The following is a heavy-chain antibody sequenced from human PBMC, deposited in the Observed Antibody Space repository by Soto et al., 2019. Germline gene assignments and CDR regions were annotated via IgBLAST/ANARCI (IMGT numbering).Heavy chain of an antibody. D-gene: IGHD3-9*01. J-gene: IGHJ4*02. Sequence: PGGSLRLSCAASGFTFSDYYMSWIRQAPGKGLEWVSYISSSGSTIYYADSVKGRFTISRDNAKNSLYLQMNSLRAEDTAVYYCARSPVLTGYWLRGQYYFDYWGQGTLVTVSS. CDR2: ISSSGSTI. CDR3: ARSPVLTGYWLRGQYYFDY. CDR1: GFTFSDYY. V-gene: IGHV3-11*01.